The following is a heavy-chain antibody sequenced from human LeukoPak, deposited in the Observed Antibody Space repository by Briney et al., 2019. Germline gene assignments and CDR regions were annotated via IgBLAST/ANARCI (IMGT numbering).Heavy chain of an antibody. V-gene: IGHV3-23*01. CDR2: SGGRGGTT. J-gene: IGHJ4*02. CDR3: ARAKQSSGLYFDY. D-gene: IGHD6-19*01. Sequence: GGSLRLSCAASGFTFSNYAMSWVRQAPGKGLEWVSASGGRGGTTYYADSVKGRFTISRDNAKNSLYLQMNSLRAEDTAVYYCARAKQSSGLYFDYWGQGTLVTVSS. CDR1: GFTFSNYA.